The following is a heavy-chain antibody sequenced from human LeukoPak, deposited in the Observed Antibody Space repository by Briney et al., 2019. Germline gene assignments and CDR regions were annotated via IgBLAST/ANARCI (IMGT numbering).Heavy chain of an antibody. CDR1: GGSISSSNW. V-gene: IGHV4-4*02. J-gene: IGHJ6*03. CDR2: IYYSGST. D-gene: IGHD1-26*01. CDR3: ARHGLRGWGMDV. Sequence: PSETLSLTCAVSGGSISSSNWWSWVRQPPGKGLEWIGEIYYSGSTYYNPSLKSRVTISVDTSKNQFSLKLSSVTAADTAVYYCARHGLRGWGMDVWGKGTTVTVSS.